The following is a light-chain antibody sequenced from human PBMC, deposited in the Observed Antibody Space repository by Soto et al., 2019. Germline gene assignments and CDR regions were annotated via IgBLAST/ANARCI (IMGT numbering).Light chain of an antibody. CDR1: QSVLYSSNNKNY. J-gene: IGKJ2*01. Sequence: EIVLTQSPGTLSLSPGERATINCKSSQSVLYSSNNKNYLAWYQQRPGQPPKLLIYWASTRESGVPDRFSGSGSGTDFTLTITSLQAEDVAVYYCQQYESTPPTFGQGTKLEIK. V-gene: IGKV4-1*01. CDR2: WAS. CDR3: QQYESTPPT.